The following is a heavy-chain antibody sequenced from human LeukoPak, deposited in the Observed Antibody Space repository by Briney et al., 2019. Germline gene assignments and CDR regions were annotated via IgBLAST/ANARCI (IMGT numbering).Heavy chain of an antibody. D-gene: IGHD1-26*01. CDR2: ISYDGNNK. Sequence: GRSLRLSCAASGFTFRNNGMHWVRQAPGKGLEWVAVISYDGNNKHHADSVKGRLTISRDNSKKTLYLGMNSLRPEDTAVYYCAKDRSVGATGSSHYYYGMDVWGQGTTVTVS. J-gene: IGHJ6*02. CDR3: AKDRSVGATGSSHYYYGMDV. V-gene: IGHV3-30*18. CDR1: GFTFRNNG.